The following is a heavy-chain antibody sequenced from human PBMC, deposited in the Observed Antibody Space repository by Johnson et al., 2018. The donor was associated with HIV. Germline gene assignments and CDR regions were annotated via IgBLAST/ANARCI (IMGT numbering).Heavy chain of an antibody. D-gene: IGHD3-16*01. CDR1: GFTFSGYW. CDR2: IKQDGSEK. CDR3: ARDRWGSSMRSDALDI. V-gene: IGHV3-7*05. Sequence: VQVLESGGGLVQPGGSLRLSCAASGFTFSGYWMNWVRQAPGKGLEWVANIKQDGSEKYYVDSVKGRFTISSDNANNSLYLQMHSPRAEDTAVYSCARDRWGSSMRSDALDIWGQGTMVTVSS. J-gene: IGHJ3*02.